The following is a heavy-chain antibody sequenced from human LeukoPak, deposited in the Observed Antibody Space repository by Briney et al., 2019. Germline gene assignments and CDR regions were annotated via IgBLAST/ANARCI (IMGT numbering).Heavy chain of an antibody. J-gene: IGHJ4*02. Sequence: ASVKVSCKASGYTFTRYGISWVRQAPGQGLEWMGWISAYNGNTNYAQKLQGRVTMTTDTSTSTAYMELRSLRSDDTAVYYCARSPRSPPTVTTRTAIDYWGQGTLVTVSS. CDR2: ISAYNGNT. V-gene: IGHV1-18*01. D-gene: IGHD4-17*01. CDR1: GYTFTRYG. CDR3: ARSPRSPPTVTTRTAIDY.